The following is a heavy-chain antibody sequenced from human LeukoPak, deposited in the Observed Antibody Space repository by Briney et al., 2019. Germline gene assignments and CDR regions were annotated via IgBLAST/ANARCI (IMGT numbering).Heavy chain of an antibody. CDR3: ARQPGGTAAFDI. CDR1: GDSIDSYY. CDR2: THNNGDS. V-gene: IGHV4-59*08. D-gene: IGHD6-13*01. Sequence: SETLSLTCTVSGDSIDSYYWSWIRQPPGKGLEWIGYTHNNGDSNYNPSLKSRLTISVDTSKNEVSLVLTSVTAADTALYYCARQPGGTAAFDIRAQGTMVTVSA. J-gene: IGHJ3*02.